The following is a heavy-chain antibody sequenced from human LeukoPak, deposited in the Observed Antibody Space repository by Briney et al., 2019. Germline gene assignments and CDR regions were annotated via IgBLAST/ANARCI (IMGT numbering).Heavy chain of an antibody. CDR3: AELGITMIGGV. D-gene: IGHD3-10*02. V-gene: IGHV3-48*03. CDR1: GFTFSSYE. Sequence: GGTLRLSCGASGFTFSSYEMNWVRQAPGKGLEWVSYISSSGSTIYYADSVKGRFTISRDNAKNSLYLQMNSLRAEDTAVYYCAELGITMIGGVWGKGTTVTISS. J-gene: IGHJ6*04. CDR2: ISSSGSTI.